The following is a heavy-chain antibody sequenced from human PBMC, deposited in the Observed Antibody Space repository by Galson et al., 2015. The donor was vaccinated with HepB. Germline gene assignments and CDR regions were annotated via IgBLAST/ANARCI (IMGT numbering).Heavy chain of an antibody. CDR1: GFSVSGNY. CDR2: IYDAYRT. V-gene: IGHV3-53*04. D-gene: IGHD5-12*01. Sequence: SLRLSCAASGFSVSGNYMSWVRQAPGKGLEWVSVIYDAYRTQYADSVKGRFTISRHSSKNTLDLQMNSLRPEDTAVYYCTLGYDGDYWGQGTLVTVSS. J-gene: IGHJ4*02. CDR3: TLGYDGDY.